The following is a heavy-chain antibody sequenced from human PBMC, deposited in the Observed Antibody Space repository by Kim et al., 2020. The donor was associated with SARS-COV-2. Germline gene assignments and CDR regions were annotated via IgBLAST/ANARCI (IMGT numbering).Heavy chain of an antibody. CDR2: INTNTGNP. Sequence: ASVKVSCKASGYTFTSYAMNWVRQAPGQGLEWMGWINTNTGNPTYAQGFTGRFVFSLDTSVSTAYLQISSLKAEDTAVYYCARYDPVTRALGYFQHWGQGTLVTVSS. CDR3: ARYDPVTRALGYFQH. V-gene: IGHV7-4-1*02. D-gene: IGHD4-17*01. J-gene: IGHJ1*01. CDR1: GYTFTSYA.